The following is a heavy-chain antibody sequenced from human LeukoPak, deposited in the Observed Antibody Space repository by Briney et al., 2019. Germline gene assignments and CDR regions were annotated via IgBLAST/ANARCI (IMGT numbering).Heavy chain of an antibody. D-gene: IGHD1-14*01. J-gene: IGHJ6*03. V-gene: IGHV3-64*01. Sequence: GGSLRLSCAASGFTFSSYAMHWVRQAPGKGLEYVSAISSNGGSTYYANSVKGRFTISRDNSKNTLYLQMGSLRAEDMAVYYCARGGTSEDYYYYYMDVWGKGTTVTVSS. CDR2: ISSNGGST. CDR3: ARGGTSEDYYYYYMDV. CDR1: GFTFSSYA.